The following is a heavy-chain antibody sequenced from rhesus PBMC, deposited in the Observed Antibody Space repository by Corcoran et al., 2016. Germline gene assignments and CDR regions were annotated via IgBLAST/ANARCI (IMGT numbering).Heavy chain of an antibody. CDR2: IYGSGSST. D-gene: IGHD6-25*01. J-gene: IGHJ3*01. CDR3: ARDRHSGSWNDAFDF. CDR1: GGSISSSY. V-gene: IGHV4-169*02. Sequence: QLQLQESGPGLVKPSETLSVTCAVSGGSISSSYWSWIRKAPGKGRGWIGYIYGSGSSTNYNPSLKSRVTLSVDTSKNQLSLKLSSVTTADTAVYYCARDRHSGSWNDAFDFWGQGLRVTVSS.